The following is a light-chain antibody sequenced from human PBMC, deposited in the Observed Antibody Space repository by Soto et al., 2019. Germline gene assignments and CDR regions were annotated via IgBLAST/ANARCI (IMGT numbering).Light chain of an antibody. CDR2: DAS. Sequence: EIVLTQSPATLSLSPGERATLSFRASQSVNRYLAWYQQKPGLAPRLLIYDASNRATGIPARFSGSGSGTDFTLTISSLEPEDFAVYYCQQRSNWPPTFGQGTKVDI. CDR1: QSVNRY. V-gene: IGKV3-11*01. J-gene: IGKJ1*01. CDR3: QQRSNWPPT.